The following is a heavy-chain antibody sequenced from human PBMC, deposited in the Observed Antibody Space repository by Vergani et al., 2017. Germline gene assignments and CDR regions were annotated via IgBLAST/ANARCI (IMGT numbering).Heavy chain of an antibody. CDR3: ARGVRGYDSY. V-gene: IGHV3-21*01. CDR2: ISSSSSYI. CDR1: GFTFSSYS. J-gene: IGHJ4*02. D-gene: IGHD5-12*01. Sequence: VQLVESGGGVVQPGRSLRLSCAASGFTFSSYSMNWVRQAPGKGLEWVSSISSSSSYIYYADSVKGRFTISRDNAKNSRYLQMNSLRAEDTAVYYCARGVRGYDSYWGQGTLVTVSS.